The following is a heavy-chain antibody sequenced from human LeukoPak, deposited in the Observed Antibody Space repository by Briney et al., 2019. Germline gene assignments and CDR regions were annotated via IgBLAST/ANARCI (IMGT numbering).Heavy chain of an antibody. CDR1: GGSISSSNYY. CDR3: SRENGALSPFGY. D-gene: IGHD2-8*01. J-gene: IGHJ4*02. Sequence: PSETLSLTCTVSGGSISSSNYYWGWIRQPPGKGLEWIGSIYYSGSTYYNPSLKSRVTISVDTSKNQFSLSLTSVTAADTAVYYCSRENGALSPFGYWGQGTLVTVPS. CDR2: IYYSGST. V-gene: IGHV4-39*07.